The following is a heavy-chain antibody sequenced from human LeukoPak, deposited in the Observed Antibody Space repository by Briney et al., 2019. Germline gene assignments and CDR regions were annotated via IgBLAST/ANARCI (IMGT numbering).Heavy chain of an antibody. CDR1: GYTLTELS. J-gene: IGHJ3*02. CDR2: FDPEDGET. CDR3: ATARNKRNWWWTLDI. D-gene: IGHD2-8*02. V-gene: IGHV1-24*01. Sequence: ASVKVSCKVSGYTLTELSMHWVRQAPGKGLEWMGGFDPEDGETIYAQKFQGRVTMTEDTSTDTAYMELSSLRSEDTAVYYCATARNKRNWWWTLDIWGQGTMVTVSS.